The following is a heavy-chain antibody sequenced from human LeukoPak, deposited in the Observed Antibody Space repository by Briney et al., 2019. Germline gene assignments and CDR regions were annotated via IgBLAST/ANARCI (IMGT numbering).Heavy chain of an antibody. Sequence: GGSLRLSCAVSGITLSNYGMSWVRQAPGKGLEWVAGMSGGGGGTSYADSVKGRFTISRDNPKNTLYLQMNNLRAEDTAVYFCAKRGVVIRVILVGFHKEAYYYDSWGQGALVTLSS. V-gene: IGHV3-23*01. CDR3: AKRGVVIRVILVGFHKEAYYYDS. CDR1: GITLSNYG. J-gene: IGHJ4*02. CDR2: MSGGGGGT. D-gene: IGHD3-22*01.